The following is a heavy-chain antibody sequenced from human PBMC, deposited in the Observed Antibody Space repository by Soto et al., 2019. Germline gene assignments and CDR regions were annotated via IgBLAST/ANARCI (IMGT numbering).Heavy chain of an antibody. J-gene: IGHJ4*02. CDR3: ARDLPSDYDFWSGLTDY. Sequence: QVQLVQSGAEVKKPGSSVKVSCKASGGTFSSYAISWVRQAPGQGLEWMGGIIPIFGTANYAQKFQGRVTITADESTSTAYMELSSLRSEDTAVYYCARDLPSDYDFWSGLTDYWGQGTLVTVSS. CDR2: IIPIFGTA. CDR1: GGTFSSYA. V-gene: IGHV1-69*01. D-gene: IGHD3-3*01.